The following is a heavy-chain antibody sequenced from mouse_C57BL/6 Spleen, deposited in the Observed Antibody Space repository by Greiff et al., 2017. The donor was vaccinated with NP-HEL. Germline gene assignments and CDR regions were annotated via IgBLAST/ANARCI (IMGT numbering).Heavy chain of an antibody. J-gene: IGHJ2*01. CDR1: GYTFTSYW. V-gene: IGHV1-50*01. CDR2: IDPSDSYT. D-gene: IGHD1-1*01. Sequence: QVQLQQPGAELVKPGASVKLSCKASGYTFTSYWMQWVKQRPGQGLEWIGEIDPSDSYTNYNQKFKGKATLTVDTSSSTAYMQLSSLTSEDSAVYYCARGYYGSSYGRYFDYWGQGTTLTVSS. CDR3: ARGYYGSSYGRYFDY.